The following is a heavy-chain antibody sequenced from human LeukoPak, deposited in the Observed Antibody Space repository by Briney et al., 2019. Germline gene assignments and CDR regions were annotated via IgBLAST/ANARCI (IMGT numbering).Heavy chain of an antibody. Sequence: PGGSLRLSCAASGFTFSSYGMHWVRQAPGKGLEWVAFIRYDGSNKYYADSVKGRFTISRDNSKNTLYLQMNSLRAEDTAVYYCARARGAAAGFVDYWGQGTLVTVSS. CDR2: IRYDGSNK. V-gene: IGHV3-30*02. CDR1: GFTFSSYG. J-gene: IGHJ4*02. D-gene: IGHD6-13*01. CDR3: ARARGAAAGFVDY.